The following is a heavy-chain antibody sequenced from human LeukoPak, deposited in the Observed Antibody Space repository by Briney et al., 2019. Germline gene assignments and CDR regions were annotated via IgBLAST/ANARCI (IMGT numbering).Heavy chain of an antibody. V-gene: IGHV3-21*01. CDR1: GFTFNTYN. Sequence: GGSLRLSCAASGFTFNTYNMNWVRQAPGKGLEWVSSISSSSSYIYYADSVKGRFTISRDNAKNSLYLQMNSLRAEDTAVYYCSRDKKTTVVPEDDAFDIWGQGTMVTVSS. D-gene: IGHD4-23*01. CDR3: SRDKKTTVVPEDDAFDI. CDR2: ISSSSSYI. J-gene: IGHJ3*02.